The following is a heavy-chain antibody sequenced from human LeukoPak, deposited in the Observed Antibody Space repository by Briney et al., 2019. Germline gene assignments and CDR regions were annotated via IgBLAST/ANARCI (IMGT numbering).Heavy chain of an antibody. CDR1: GFAPSSYW. Sequence: PGGSLRLSCAPSGFAPSSYWTSWVRQAPGKGLEWVANIKQDGSEKYYVDSVKGRFTISRDNAKNSLYLQMNSLRAEDTAVYYCAGEAPGWYSSSWFDYWGQGTLVTVSS. V-gene: IGHV3-7*03. CDR2: IKQDGSEK. CDR3: AGEAPGWYSSSWFDY. D-gene: IGHD6-13*01. J-gene: IGHJ4*02.